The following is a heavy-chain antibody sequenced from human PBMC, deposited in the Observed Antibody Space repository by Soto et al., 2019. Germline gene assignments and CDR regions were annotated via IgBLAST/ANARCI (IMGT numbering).Heavy chain of an antibody. CDR3: AREVVVFGVILPTPMHV. V-gene: IGHV3-48*03. CDR1: GFTFSGYE. Sequence: GGSLRLSCAASGFTFSGYEMNWVRQAPGKGLEWVSYISGSGSTIYYADSVKGRFTISRDNAKDSLYLQMNSLRAEDTAVYYCAREVVVFGVILPTPMHVWGQGTTVTVSS. CDR2: ISGSGSTI. J-gene: IGHJ6*02. D-gene: IGHD3-22*01.